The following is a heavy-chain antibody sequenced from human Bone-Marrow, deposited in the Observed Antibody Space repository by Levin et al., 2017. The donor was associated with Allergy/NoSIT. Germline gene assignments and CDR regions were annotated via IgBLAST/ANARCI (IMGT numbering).Heavy chain of an antibody. V-gene: IGHV3-30*04. J-gene: IGHJ6*02. Sequence: GGSLRLSCAASGFTFSSYAMHWVRQAPGKGLEWVAVISYDGSNKYYADSVKGRFTISRDNSKNTLYLQMNSLRAEDTAVYYCARVRTTGTTSYYYYGMDVWGQGTTVTVSS. CDR3: ARVRTTGTTSYYYYGMDV. CDR2: ISYDGSNK. D-gene: IGHD1-1*01. CDR1: GFTFSSYA.